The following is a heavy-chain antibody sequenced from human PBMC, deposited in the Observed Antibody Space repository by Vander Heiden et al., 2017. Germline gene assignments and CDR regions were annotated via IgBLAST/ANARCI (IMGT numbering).Heavy chain of an antibody. V-gene: IGHV1-69*06. J-gene: IGHJ4*02. CDR2: IITIFGTA. Sequence: QVQLVQSGAEVQKPGSSVKVSCKASGGTFSSDAFNWVRQAPGRGLEWMGGIITIFGTANYAQKFQGRVTITADKSTSTAYMELSSLRSEDTAVYYCAREGPTGGYFDYWGQGTLVPVS. D-gene: IGHD3-16*01. CDR3: AREGPTGGYFDY. CDR1: GGTFSSDA.